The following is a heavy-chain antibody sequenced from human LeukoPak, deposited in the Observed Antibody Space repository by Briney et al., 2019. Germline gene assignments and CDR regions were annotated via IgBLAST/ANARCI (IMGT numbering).Heavy chain of an antibody. Sequence: PGGSLRLSCAASGFTFSDYYMTWIRQAPGKGLEWASYISGDGGTIYYADSVKGRFIISRDNAENSLFPQMNSLRAEDTAIYYCARGRLITGTTKLDYWGQGTLVTVSS. J-gene: IGHJ4*02. CDR2: ISGDGGTI. CDR1: GFTFSDYY. V-gene: IGHV3-11*04. CDR3: ARGRLITGTTKLDY. D-gene: IGHD1-7*01.